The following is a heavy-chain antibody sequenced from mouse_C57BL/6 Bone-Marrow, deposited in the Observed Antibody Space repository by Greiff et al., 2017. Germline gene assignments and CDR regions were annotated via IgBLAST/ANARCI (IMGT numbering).Heavy chain of an antibody. V-gene: IGHV1-15*01. CDR1: GYTFTDYE. CDR3: TRPRATVVPYYFDY. CDR2: IDPETGGT. J-gene: IGHJ2*01. Sequence: QVQLQQSGAELVRPGASVTLSCKASGYTFTDYEMHWVKQTPVHGLEWIGAIDPETGGTAYNQKFKGKAILTADKSSSTAYMGLRSLTSEDSAVYYCTRPRATVVPYYFDYWGQGTTLTVSS. D-gene: IGHD1-1*01.